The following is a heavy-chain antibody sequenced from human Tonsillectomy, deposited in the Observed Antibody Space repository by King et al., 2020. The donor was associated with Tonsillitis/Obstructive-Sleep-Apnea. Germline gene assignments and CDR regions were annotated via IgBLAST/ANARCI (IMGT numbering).Heavy chain of an antibody. Sequence: VQLQQWGAGLLKPSETLSLTCAVYGGSFSDYDWSWIRQPPGKGLEWIGEINHSGSTNYNPSLKSRVTISVDTSKNQFSLKLSSVTAADTAVYYCARDTYYYYGSGSYYRNLFDYWGQGTLVTVSS. CDR3: ARDTYYYYGSGSYYRNLFDY. CDR2: INHSGST. CDR1: GGSFSDYD. J-gene: IGHJ4*02. D-gene: IGHD3-10*01. V-gene: IGHV4-34*01.